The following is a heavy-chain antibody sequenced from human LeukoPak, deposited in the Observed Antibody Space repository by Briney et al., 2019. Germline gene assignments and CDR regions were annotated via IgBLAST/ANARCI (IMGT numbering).Heavy chain of an antibody. Sequence: SETLSLTCTVSGGSISSGDYYWRWIRQPPGKGLEWIGYIYYSGSTYYNPSLKSRVTISVDTSKNQFSLKLSSVTAADTAVYYCARDLAAAGRFDYWGQGTLVTVSS. CDR3: ARDLAAAGRFDY. J-gene: IGHJ4*02. CDR2: IYYSGST. D-gene: IGHD6-13*01. CDR1: GGSISSGDYY. V-gene: IGHV4-30-4*01.